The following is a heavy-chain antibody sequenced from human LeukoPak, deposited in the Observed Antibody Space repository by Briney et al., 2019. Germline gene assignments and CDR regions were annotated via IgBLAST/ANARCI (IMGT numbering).Heavy chain of an antibody. CDR1: GGSFSGYY. Sequence: SETLSLTCAVYGGSFSGYYWSWIRQPPGKGLEWIGEINHSGSTNYNPSLKSRVTISVDTSKNQFSLKLSSVTAADTAVYYCARGPGLYCSGGSCCYNYYYGMDVWGQGTTVTVSS. CDR2: INHSGST. D-gene: IGHD2-15*01. CDR3: ARGPGLYCSGGSCCYNYYYGMDV. J-gene: IGHJ6*02. V-gene: IGHV4-34*01.